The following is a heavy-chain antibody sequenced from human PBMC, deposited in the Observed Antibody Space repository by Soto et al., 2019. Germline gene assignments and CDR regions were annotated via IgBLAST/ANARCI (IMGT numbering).Heavy chain of an antibody. CDR2: INHVGIT. CDR3: ARVARDGGGSYGPFDY. D-gene: IGHD3-10*01. CDR1: GGSFRGFY. V-gene: IGHV4-34*01. Sequence: QVQLQQWGAGLLKPSETLSLTCAVSGGSFRGFYWTWIRQSPGKGLEWLGDINHVGITNYNPSLKSRVSIPVATSKSQFSLKLSSVTAADTAVYYCARVARDGGGSYGPFDYWGQGSLVTVSS. J-gene: IGHJ4*02.